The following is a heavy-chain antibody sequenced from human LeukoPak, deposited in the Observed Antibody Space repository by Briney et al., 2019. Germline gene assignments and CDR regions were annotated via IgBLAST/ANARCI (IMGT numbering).Heavy chain of an antibody. CDR1: GGAISSGSHF. V-gene: IGHV4-39*01. J-gene: IGHJ5*01. CDR3: ARSVVVAPAAITSGWFDS. Sequence: SETLSLTCTVSGGAISSGSHFWVWIRQPAGKGLEWIGSIYFTGHTYNNPSLTGRVSMSVDMSKNQFSLKLSSVTAADTAVYSCARSVVVAPAAITSGWFDSWGRGTLVTVSS. D-gene: IGHD2-2*01. CDR2: IYFTGHT.